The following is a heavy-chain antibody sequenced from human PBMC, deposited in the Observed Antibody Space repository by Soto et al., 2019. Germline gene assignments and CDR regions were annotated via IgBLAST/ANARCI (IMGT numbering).Heavy chain of an antibody. V-gene: IGHV4-30-2*05. D-gene: IGHD6-19*01. J-gene: IGHJ6*02. CDR1: GGSISSGGYS. CDR3: RRSSRYSTDV. Sequence: PSETLSLTCAVSGGSISSGGYSWSWIRQPPGKGLEWIGFIYYSGSTYYNPSLKSRVTISVDTSKNQFSLNLISVTAADTAVYYCRRSSRYSTDVWGQGITVTVSS. CDR2: IYYSGST.